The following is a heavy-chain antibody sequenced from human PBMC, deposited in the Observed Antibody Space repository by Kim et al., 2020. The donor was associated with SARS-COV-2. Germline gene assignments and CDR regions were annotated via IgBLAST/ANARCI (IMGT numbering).Heavy chain of an antibody. CDR2: ISYEGSKK. Sequence: GGSLRLSCAASGFSFNNYGMHWVRQAPGKGLEWVAFISYEGSKKQYVDSLKGRFTISRDYSKNTLYLQMNSLTAEDTAVYYCAKEGYLIELNPYYGMDL. CDR1: GFSFNNYG. D-gene: IGHD1-26*01. J-gene: IGHJ6*01. CDR3: AKEGYLIELNPYYGMDL. V-gene: IGHV3-30*18.